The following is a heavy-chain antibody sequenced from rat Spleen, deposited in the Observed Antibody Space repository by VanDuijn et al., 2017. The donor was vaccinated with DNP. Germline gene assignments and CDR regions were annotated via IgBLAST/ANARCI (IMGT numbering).Heavy chain of an antibody. J-gene: IGHJ4*01. CDR3: TKDQHGYAMDG. CDR1: GFTFSSYW. D-gene: IGHD1-7*01. Sequence: EVRLVETGGGLVQPGRSLKLSCVASGFTFSSYWMFWIRQTPGKGLEWVTSINADGGSTFYADSVRGRFPIPRDNAQNTLYLQMNSLRSEDTGTYYCTKDQHGYAMDGVGQGTSVTVSS. CDR2: INADGGST. V-gene: IGHV5-58*01.